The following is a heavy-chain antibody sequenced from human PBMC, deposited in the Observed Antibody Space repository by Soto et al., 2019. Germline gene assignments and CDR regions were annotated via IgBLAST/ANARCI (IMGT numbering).Heavy chain of an antibody. CDR1: GGSFSGYY. J-gene: IGHJ4*02. Sequence: TXXTLSLPCAVYGGSFSGYYWPWILQPPGTGLEWIGEINHSGSTNYNPSLKSRVTISVDTSKNQFSLKLTSVTAADTAVYYCARDKITGLFDYWGQGTLVTVSS. D-gene: IGHD2-8*02. CDR2: INHSGST. V-gene: IGHV4-34*01. CDR3: ARDKITGLFDY.